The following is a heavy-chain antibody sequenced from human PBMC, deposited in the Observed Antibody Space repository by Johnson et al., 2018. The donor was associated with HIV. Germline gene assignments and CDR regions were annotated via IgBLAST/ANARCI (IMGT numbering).Heavy chain of an antibody. D-gene: IGHD4-23*01. CDR2: ISNDGSSK. V-gene: IGHV3-30*18. J-gene: IGHJ3*01. Sequence: QVQVLESGGGLIQPGGSLRLSCAASGFTFSSYAMDWVRQAPGKGLEWVAVISNDGSSKYYADSVKGRFTISRDNSKNTLYLQMNSMRAEDTALYYCAKVYGGNSYDAFDLWGQGTMVTVSS. CDR1: GFTFSSYA. CDR3: AKVYGGNSYDAFDL.